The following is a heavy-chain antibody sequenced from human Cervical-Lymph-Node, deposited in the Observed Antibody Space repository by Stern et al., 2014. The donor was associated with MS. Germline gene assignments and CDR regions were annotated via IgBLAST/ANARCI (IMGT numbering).Heavy chain of an antibody. CDR2: IDWDDDE. D-gene: IGHD4-17*01. J-gene: IGHJ4*02. Sequence: QITLKESGPALVKPTQTLTLTCTFSGFSLSTSGMCVSWIRQPPGKALEWLARIDWDDDEYYNTSLKTRLTISKDTSKNQVVLTMTNMDPMDTATYYCARHLWTSVTNWGQGTLVTVSS. CDR1: GFSLSTSGMC. V-gene: IGHV2-70*15. CDR3: ARHLWTSVTN.